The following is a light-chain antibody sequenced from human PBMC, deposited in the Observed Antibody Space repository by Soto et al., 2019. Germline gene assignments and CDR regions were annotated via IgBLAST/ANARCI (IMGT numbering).Light chain of an antibody. J-gene: IGLJ3*02. CDR2: SSD. CDR3: VAWDDRRNGWV. Sequence: QSVLIQPPSASGTPGQRVTISCSGRNTNIGSNTVSWYHQVPGTAPKVVIYSSDNRPSAVPDRLSASESGTSASLAISGLRSADEGDYYCVAWDDRRNGWVFGGGTQLTVL. CDR1: NTNIGSNT. V-gene: IGLV1-44*01.